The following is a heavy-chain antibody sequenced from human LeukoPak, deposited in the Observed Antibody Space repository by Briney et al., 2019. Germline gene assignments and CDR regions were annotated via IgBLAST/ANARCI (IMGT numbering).Heavy chain of an antibody. CDR2: INHSGST. Sequence: SETLSLTCAVYGGSFSGYYWSWIRQPPGKGLEWIGEINHSGSTNYNPSLKSRVTISVDTSKNQFPLKLSSVTAADTAVYYCAREQLVPGYFDYWGQGTLVTVSS. V-gene: IGHV4-34*01. J-gene: IGHJ4*02. CDR1: GGSFSGYY. CDR3: AREQLVPGYFDY. D-gene: IGHD6-13*01.